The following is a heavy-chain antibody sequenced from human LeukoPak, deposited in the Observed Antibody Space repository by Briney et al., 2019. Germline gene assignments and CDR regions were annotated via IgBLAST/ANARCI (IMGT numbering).Heavy chain of an antibody. CDR1: GGSFSGYY. V-gene: IGHV3-53*01. CDR2: IYSGGST. D-gene: IGHD1/OR15-1a*01. Sequence: PSETLSLTCAVYGGSFSGYYWSWIRQPPGKGLEWGAVIYSGGSTYYSDSVTGRFTISRDNSNNTLYLQMNSLRAEDTAVYYCARDPQIKVEQTDAFDIWGQGTMVTVSS. CDR3: ARDPQIKVEQTDAFDI. J-gene: IGHJ3*02.